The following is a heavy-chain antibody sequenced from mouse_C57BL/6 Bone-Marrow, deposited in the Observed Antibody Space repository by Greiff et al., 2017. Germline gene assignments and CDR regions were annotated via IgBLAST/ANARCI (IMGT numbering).Heavy chain of an antibody. J-gene: IGHJ2*01. CDR1: GFNIKDDY. V-gene: IGHV14-4*01. CDR3: TMGYGSGWYFDY. CDR2: IDPANGDT. Sequence: EVQLQQSGAELVRPGASVKLSCTASGFNIKDDYMHWVKQRPEQGLEWIGWIDPANGDTEYASKFQGKATITADTSSSTAYLQLSSLTSEDTAVYYCTMGYGSGWYFDYWGQGTTLTVSA. D-gene: IGHD1-1*01.